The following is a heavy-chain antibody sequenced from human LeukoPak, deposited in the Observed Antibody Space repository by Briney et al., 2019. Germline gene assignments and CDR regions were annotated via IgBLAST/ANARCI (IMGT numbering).Heavy chain of an antibody. D-gene: IGHD6-19*01. V-gene: IGHV4-59*12. CDR2: IYHSGNT. CDR1: GGSISSYY. Sequence: SETLSLTCTVSGGSISSYYWSWIRQPPGKGLEWIGYIYHSGNTNYNPSLKSRVTISVDTSKNQFSLKLSSVTAADTAVYYCARDLDSSGWLWGYWGQGTLVTVSS. CDR3: ARDLDSSGWLWGY. J-gene: IGHJ4*02.